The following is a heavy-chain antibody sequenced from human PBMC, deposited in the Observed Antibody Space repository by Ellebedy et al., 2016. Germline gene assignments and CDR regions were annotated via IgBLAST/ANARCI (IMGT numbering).Heavy chain of an antibody. CDR1: GFTFSSYG. J-gene: IGHJ4*02. CDR3: AKDRRGYCSSTSCPIDY. Sequence: GGSLRLXXAASGFTFSSYGMHWVRQAPGKGLEWVAVISYDGSNKYYADSVKGRFTISRDNSKNTLYLQMNSLRAEDTAVYYCAKDRRGYCSSTSCPIDYWGQGTLVTVSS. D-gene: IGHD2-2*01. V-gene: IGHV3-30*18. CDR2: ISYDGSNK.